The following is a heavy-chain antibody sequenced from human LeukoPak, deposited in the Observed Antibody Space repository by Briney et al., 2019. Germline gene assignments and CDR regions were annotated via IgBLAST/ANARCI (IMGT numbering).Heavy chain of an antibody. J-gene: IGHJ3*02. CDR3: AKDSLSYYYGSGSYPWGAFDI. D-gene: IGHD3-10*01. Sequence: GGSLRLSCAASGFTFSTFAMIWVRQPPGKGLEWVSSIFPSGGEIHYADSVRGRFTISRDNSKSTLSLQMNSLRAEDTAVYYCAKDSLSYYYGSGSYPWGAFDIWGQGTMVTVSS. CDR1: GFTFSTFA. V-gene: IGHV3-23*01. CDR2: IFPSGGEI.